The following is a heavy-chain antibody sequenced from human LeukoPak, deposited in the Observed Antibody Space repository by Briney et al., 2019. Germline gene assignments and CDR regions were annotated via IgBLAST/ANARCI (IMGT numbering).Heavy chain of an antibody. Sequence: ASVKVSCKASGDTFTSYYMHWVRQAPGQGLEWMGIINPSGGSTNYAQKFQGRVTMTRDTSTSTVYMELSSLRSEDTAVYYCAREPRPYKSSPAGVRLPAAPRPFDYWGQGTLVTVSS. CDR2: INPSGGST. V-gene: IGHV1-46*01. D-gene: IGHD2-2*01. J-gene: IGHJ4*02. CDR3: AREPRPYKSSPAGVRLPAAPRPFDY. CDR1: GDTFTSYY.